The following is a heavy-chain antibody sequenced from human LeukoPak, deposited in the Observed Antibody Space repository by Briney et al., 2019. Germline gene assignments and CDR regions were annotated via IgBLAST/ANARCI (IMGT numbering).Heavy chain of an antibody. CDR2: IYYSGST. J-gene: IGHJ6*03. CDR1: GGSISSYY. Sequence: PSETLSLTCTVSGGSISSYYWSWIRQPPGKGLEWIGYIYYSGSTNYNPSLKSRVTISVDTSKNQFSLKLSSVTAADTAVYYCARYYGSGNRHYMDVWGKGTTVTVSS. V-gene: IGHV4-59*12. CDR3: ARYYGSGNRHYMDV. D-gene: IGHD3-10*01.